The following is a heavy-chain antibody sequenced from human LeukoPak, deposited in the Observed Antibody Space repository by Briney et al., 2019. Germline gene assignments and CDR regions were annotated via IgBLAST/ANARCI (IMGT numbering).Heavy chain of an antibody. CDR2: IYYGRNY. D-gene: IGHD6-13*01. CDR3: ATQSSSWHYLEY. V-gene: IGHV4-39*01. J-gene: IGHJ4*02. Sequence: ASETLSLTCTVSGDSISSRSYYWGWIRQPPGKGLEWIGKIYYGRNYQWNSSLKSRVTISVDTSKNQFSLKLSSVTAADRAVYYCATQSSSWHYLEYWGQGTLVTVSS. CDR1: GDSISSRSYY.